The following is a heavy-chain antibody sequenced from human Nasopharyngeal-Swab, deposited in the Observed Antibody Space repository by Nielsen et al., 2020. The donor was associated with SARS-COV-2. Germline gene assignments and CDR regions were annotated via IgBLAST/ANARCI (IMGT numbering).Heavy chain of an antibody. CDR3: ARVPAGGFDWYSRYYGMDV. CDR1: GFTFSDYY. Sequence: GGSLRLSCAASGFTFSDYYMSWIRQAPGKGLEWVSYISSSGSTIYYADSVKGRFTISRDNAKNSLYLQMNSLRAEDTAVYYCARVPAGGFDWYSRYYGMDVWGQGTTVTVSS. D-gene: IGHD3-9*01. CDR2: ISSSGSTI. V-gene: IGHV3-11*01. J-gene: IGHJ6*02.